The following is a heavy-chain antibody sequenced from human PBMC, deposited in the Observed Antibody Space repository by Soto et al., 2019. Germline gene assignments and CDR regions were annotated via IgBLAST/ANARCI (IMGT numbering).Heavy chain of an antibody. CDR2: INPNSGGT. CDR3: ARRLVVLTSGMDV. CDR1: GYTFTDYY. D-gene: IGHD2-2*01. J-gene: IGHJ6*02. V-gene: IGHV1-2*02. Sequence: QVQLVQSGAAVKKPGASVKVSCKASGYTFTDYYVHWVRQAPGQGLEWMGWINPNSGGTKSAQKFQGRVTMTRDTSISTAYMELSRLRSDDTAVYYCARRLVVLTSGMDVWGQGTTVTVSS.